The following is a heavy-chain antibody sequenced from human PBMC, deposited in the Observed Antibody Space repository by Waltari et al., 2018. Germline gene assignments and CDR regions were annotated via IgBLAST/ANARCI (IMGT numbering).Heavy chain of an antibody. J-gene: IGHJ1*01. V-gene: IGHV1-2*02. CDR2: INPNSCGT. D-gene: IGHD3-16*02. CDR1: GGPFSGYA. Sequence: QVQLVQSGAEVKKPGSSVKVSCKASGGPFSGYALSWVRQAPGQGLAWMGWINPNSCGTNYAQKFQGRVTMTRDTSISTAYMELSRLRSDDTAVYYCARARDYIWGSYRPKAEYFQHWGQGTLVTVSS. CDR3: ARARDYIWGSYRPKAEYFQH.